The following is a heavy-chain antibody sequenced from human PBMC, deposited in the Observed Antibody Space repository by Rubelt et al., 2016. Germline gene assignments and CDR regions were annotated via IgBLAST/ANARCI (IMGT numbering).Heavy chain of an antibody. J-gene: IGHJ4*02. CDR2: IWYDGSNR. V-gene: IGHV3-33*01. Sequence: VRQAPGKGLEWVAVIWYDGSNRYYADSVKGRFTISRDNSKNTLYLQMNSLRAEDTAVYYCATYPGPIAARPDYWGQGTLVTVSS. CDR3: ATYPGPIAARPDY. D-gene: IGHD6-6*01.